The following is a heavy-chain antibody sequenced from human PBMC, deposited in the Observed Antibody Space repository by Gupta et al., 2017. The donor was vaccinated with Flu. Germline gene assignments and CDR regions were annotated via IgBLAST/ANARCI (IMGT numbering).Heavy chain of an antibody. CDR1: GFTFSSYW. D-gene: IGHD2-21*01. CDR3: ARGGGDTTGCGRGFDY. V-gene: IGHV3-74*03. CDR2: INSGGSST. Sequence: EVQLVESGGGLVQPGGSLRLSCAASGFTFSSYWIHWVRQAPGKGLVGVSRINSGGSSTTYADSGKGRFTISRDNTKNTLYLQMNSLRAEDTAGYYCARGGGDTTGCGRGFDYWGQGTLVTVSS. J-gene: IGHJ4*02.